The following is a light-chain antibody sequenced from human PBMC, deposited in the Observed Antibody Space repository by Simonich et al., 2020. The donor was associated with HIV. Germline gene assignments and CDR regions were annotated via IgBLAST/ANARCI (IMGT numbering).Light chain of an antibody. CDR2: VGTGGIVG. Sequence: QPVLTQPPSASASLGASVTLTCTLSSGYSNYKVDWYQQSPGKGPRFVMRVGTGGIVGSKGDGIPDRFSVLGSGLNRYLIIKNIQEEDEGDYHCGADHGSGSYRVSDWVFGGGTKLTVV. J-gene: IGLJ3*02. CDR1: SGYSNYK. CDR3: GADHGSGSYRVSDWV. V-gene: IGLV9-49*01.